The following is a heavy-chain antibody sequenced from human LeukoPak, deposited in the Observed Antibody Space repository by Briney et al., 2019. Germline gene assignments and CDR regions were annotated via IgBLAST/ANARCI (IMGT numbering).Heavy chain of an antibody. V-gene: IGHV3-30*02. J-gene: IGHJ6*03. Sequence: GGSLRLSCAASGFTFSSYGMHWVRQAPGKGLEWVAVIWYGGSKKYYADSVKGRFTISRDNSKNTLYLQMNSLRAEDTAVYYCAKDGARSWYNYYYYMDVWGKGTTVTVSS. CDR1: GFTFSSYG. CDR3: AKDGARSWYNYYYYMDV. D-gene: IGHD6-13*01. CDR2: IWYGGSKK.